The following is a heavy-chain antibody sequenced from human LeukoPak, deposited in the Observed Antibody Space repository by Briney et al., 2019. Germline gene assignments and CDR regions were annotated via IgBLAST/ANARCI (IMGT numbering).Heavy chain of an antibody. CDR1: GYIFTSYW. J-gene: IGHJ4*02. V-gene: IGHV5-51*01. D-gene: IGHD3-22*01. CDR3: ARLGFDRSGLSGLHFDF. CDR2: IYPADSES. Sequence: GESLKISCKGSGYIFTSYWIGWVRQMPGKGLEWMGIIYPADSESRYSPSFQGQVTISADKSISTAYLQWTSLRPTDTAVYFCARLGFDRSGLSGLHFDFWGQGSLIIVSS.